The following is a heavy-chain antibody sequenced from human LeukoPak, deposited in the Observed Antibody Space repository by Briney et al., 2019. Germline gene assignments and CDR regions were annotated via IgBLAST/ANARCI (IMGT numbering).Heavy chain of an antibody. CDR1: GFSFSSDW. V-gene: IGHV3-21*01. Sequence: GGSLRLSCVGSGFSFSSDWMHWVRQAPGKGLEWVSSISSSSSYIYYADSVKGRFTISRDNAKNSLYLQMNSLRAEDTAVYYCARAETNRTVATLWYFDYWGQGTLVTVSS. CDR2: ISSSSSYI. CDR3: ARAETNRTVATLWYFDY. J-gene: IGHJ4*02. D-gene: IGHD5-12*01.